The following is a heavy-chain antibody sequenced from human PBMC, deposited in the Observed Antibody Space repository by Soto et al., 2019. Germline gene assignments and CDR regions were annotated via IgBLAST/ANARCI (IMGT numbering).Heavy chain of an antibody. CDR2: IYYTGYT. V-gene: IGHV4-59*08. D-gene: IGHD2-15*01. J-gene: IGHJ4*02. CDR3: ARHGSRDVVRFDY. CDR1: GDSIGGYY. Sequence: HVQLRESGPGLVQPSETLSLTCTVSGDSIGGYYWNWIRQTPGEGLEWIGFIYYTGYTYYNPSLQSPVTLSVDTSKNRFSLNLTSVTAADTAMYYCARHGSRDVVRFDYWGQGILVSVSS.